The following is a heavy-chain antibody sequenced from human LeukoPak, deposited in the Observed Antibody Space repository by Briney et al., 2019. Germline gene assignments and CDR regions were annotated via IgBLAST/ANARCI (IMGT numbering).Heavy chain of an antibody. CDR1: GGIFRSHG. V-gene: IGHV1-69*05. J-gene: IGHJ3*02. CDR2: IVPVFKTT. D-gene: IGHD4-23*01. Sequence: SVKVSCKASGGIFRSHGVSWVRHAPGQGPQWMGGIVPVFKTTSYAQKFQGRLSLSIDDSTNTDYMDLTRLTSDDTAVYFCARARSTVVNDAFDIWGQGTMVTVS. CDR3: ARARSTVVNDAFDI.